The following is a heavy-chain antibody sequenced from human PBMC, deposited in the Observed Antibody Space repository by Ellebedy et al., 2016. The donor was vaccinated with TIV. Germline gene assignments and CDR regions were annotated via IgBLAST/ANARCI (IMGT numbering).Heavy chain of an antibody. CDR1: GFTFSDHY. CDR3: ARITVVVVAGTNYYGMDV. D-gene: IGHD2-15*01. V-gene: IGHV3-72*01. CDR2: IRKKANSYTT. J-gene: IGHJ6*02. Sequence: GESLKISCAASGFTFSDHYMDWVRQAPGKGLEWVGRIRKKANSYTTAYAASVKGRFTISRDDSKNSLYLQMNRMKTEDTAVYYCARITVVVVAGTNYYGMDVWGQGTTVTVS.